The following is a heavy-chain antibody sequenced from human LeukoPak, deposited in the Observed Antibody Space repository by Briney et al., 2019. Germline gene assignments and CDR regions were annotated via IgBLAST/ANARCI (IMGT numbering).Heavy chain of an antibody. Sequence: VRLSCVASGFIFSDHAFHWVRQSPDKGLEWVALIGSDVTKQYYADSVQGRFTVSRENSKNTLFLQMNTVRADDTAVYFCARQMTSTMLFDSWGQGTLVTV. D-gene: IGHD5/OR15-5a*01. CDR3: ARQMTSTMLFDS. J-gene: IGHJ4*02. CDR1: GFIFSDHA. V-gene: IGHV3-30*04. CDR2: IGSDVTKQ.